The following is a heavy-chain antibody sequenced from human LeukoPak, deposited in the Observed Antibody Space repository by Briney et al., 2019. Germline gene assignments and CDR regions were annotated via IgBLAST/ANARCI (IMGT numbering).Heavy chain of an antibody. CDR1: GFTFSSYG. CDR3: AKWSGSKPRWYYYYMDV. CDR2: IWYDGSNQ. D-gene: IGHD1-26*01. Sequence: GGSLRLSCAASGFTFSSYGMHWVRQAPGKGLEWVAVIWYDGSNQYYADSVKGRFTISRDNSKNTLYLQMNSLRAEDTAVYYCAKWSGSKPRWYYYYMDVWGKGTTVTVSS. J-gene: IGHJ6*03. V-gene: IGHV3-33*06.